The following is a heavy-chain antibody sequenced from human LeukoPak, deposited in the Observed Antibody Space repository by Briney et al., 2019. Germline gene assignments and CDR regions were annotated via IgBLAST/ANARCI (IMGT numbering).Heavy chain of an antibody. V-gene: IGHV3-21*01. CDR1: GFTFSSYS. Sequence: GGSLRLSCAASGFTFSSYSMNWVRQAPGKGLEWVSSISSSSSYIYYADSVKGRFTISRDNAKNSLYLQMNSLRAEDTAVYYCARVGSGWLLKLKKVDYFDYWGQGTLVTVSS. CDR2: ISSSSSYI. CDR3: ARVGSGWLLKLKKVDYFDY. D-gene: IGHD6-19*01. J-gene: IGHJ4*02.